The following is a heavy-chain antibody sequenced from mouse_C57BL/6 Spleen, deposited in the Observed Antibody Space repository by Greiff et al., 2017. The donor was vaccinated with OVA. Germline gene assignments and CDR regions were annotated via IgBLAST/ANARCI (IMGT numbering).Heavy chain of an antibody. CDR3: AGGYYFFDY. D-gene: IGHD2-3*01. CDR1: GYTFTDYN. J-gene: IGHJ2*01. CDR2: INPNNGGT. Sequence: EVQLVESGPELVKPGASVKMSCKASGYTFTDYNMHWVKQSHGKSLEWIGYINPNNGGTSYNQKFKGKATLTVNKSSSTAYMELRSLTSEDSAVYYCAGGYYFFDYWGQGTTLTVSS. V-gene: IGHV1-22*01.